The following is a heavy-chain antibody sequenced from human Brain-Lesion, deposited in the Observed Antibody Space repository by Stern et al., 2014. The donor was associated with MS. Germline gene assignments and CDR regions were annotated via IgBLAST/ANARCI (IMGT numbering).Heavy chain of an antibody. Sequence: QVQLVESGPGLVKPSQTLSLTCTVSGGSVGSGSYDWSWIRQPAGKGLEWIGRIYTTGSTYYNPSLKSRVSISIDTSKNQVSLKLPSVTAADTAVYYCARDKEDTNMAFRYFDNWGQGTLVTVSS. CDR2: IYTTGST. D-gene: IGHD5-18*01. CDR1: GGSVGSGSYD. V-gene: IGHV4-61*02. CDR3: ARDKEDTNMAFRYFDN. J-gene: IGHJ4*02.